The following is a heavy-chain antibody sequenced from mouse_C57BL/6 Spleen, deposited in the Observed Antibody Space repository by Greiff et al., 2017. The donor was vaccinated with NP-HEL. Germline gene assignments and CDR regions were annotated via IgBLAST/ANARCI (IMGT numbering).Heavy chain of an antibody. CDR2: ISYDGSN. Sequence: EVKLMESGPGLVKPSQSLSLTCSVTGYSITSGYYWNWIRQFPGNKLEWMGYISYDGSNNYNPSLKNRISITRDTSKNQFFLKLNSVTTEDTATYSCASYYGSSYLFAYWGQGTLVTVSA. CDR1: GYSITSGYY. D-gene: IGHD1-1*01. CDR3: ASYYGSSYLFAY. J-gene: IGHJ3*01. V-gene: IGHV3-6*01.